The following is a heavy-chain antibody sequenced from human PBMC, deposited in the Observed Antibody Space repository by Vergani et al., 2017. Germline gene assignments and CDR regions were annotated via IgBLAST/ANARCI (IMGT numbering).Heavy chain of an antibody. J-gene: IGHJ6*02. CDR1: GFTFSSYN. Sequence: EVQLVESGGGLAQPGGSLRLSCAASGFTFSSYNMNWVRQAPGKGLEWLSYISSSSSSIYYADSVKGRFTISRDNAKNTLYLQMNSLRAEDTAVYYCARERAIVATDGMDVWGQGTTVTVSS. CDR2: ISSSSSSI. V-gene: IGHV3-48*01. CDR3: ARERAIVATDGMDV. D-gene: IGHD5-12*01.